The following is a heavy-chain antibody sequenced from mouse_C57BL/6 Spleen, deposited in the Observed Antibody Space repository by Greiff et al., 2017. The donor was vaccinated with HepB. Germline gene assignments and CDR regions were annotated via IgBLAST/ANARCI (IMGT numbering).Heavy chain of an antibody. J-gene: IGHJ2*01. V-gene: IGHV1-64*01. CDR3: ARVYNYDGEFDY. D-gene: IGHD2-12*01. Sequence: QVQLQQPGAELVKPGASVKLSCKASGYTFTSYWMHWVKQRPGQGLEWIGMIHTNSSSTNYNEKLKRKATLTVDKSSSTAYMQLSSLTSEDSAVYYCARVYNYDGEFDYWGQGTTLTVSS. CDR1: GYTFTSYW. CDR2: IHTNSSST.